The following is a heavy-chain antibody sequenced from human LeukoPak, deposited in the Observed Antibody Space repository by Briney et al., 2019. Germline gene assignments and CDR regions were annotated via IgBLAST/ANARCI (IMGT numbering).Heavy chain of an antibody. CDR2: INHSGST. Sequence: PSGTLSLTCAVYGGSFSGYYWSWIRQPPGKGLERIGEINHSGSTYYNPSLKSRVTISVDSSKNQFSLKLTSVTAADTAVYYCATLGEYYDSSGYYYNWGQGTLVTVSS. CDR1: GGSFSGYY. J-gene: IGHJ4*02. D-gene: IGHD3-22*01. V-gene: IGHV4-34*01. CDR3: ATLGEYYDSSGYYYN.